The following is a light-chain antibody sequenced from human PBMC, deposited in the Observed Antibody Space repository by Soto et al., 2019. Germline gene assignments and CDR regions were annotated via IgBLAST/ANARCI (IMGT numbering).Light chain of an antibody. CDR3: GTWDNSLRTWV. Sequence: QSVLTQPPSVSAAPGQRVTISCSGSNSNIGNNYVSWYQQLPGAAPRLLIYDDNKRPSGIPDRFSGSKSGTSATLGITGLQTGDEADYYCGTWDNSLRTWVFGGGTKVTVL. J-gene: IGLJ3*02. CDR1: NSNIGNNY. CDR2: DDN. V-gene: IGLV1-51*01.